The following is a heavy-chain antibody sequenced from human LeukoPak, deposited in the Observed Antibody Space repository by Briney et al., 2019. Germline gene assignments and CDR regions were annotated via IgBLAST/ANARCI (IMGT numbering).Heavy chain of an antibody. J-gene: IGHJ4*02. CDR3: TRGTLEAVD. CDR2: MNSDASNT. CDR1: GFTVSNNY. V-gene: IGHV3-74*01. Sequence: GGSLRLSCSASGFTVSNNYMSWVRQAPGKGLVWVSRMNSDASNTAYADSVKGRFTISRDNAKNTLYLQMNSLRGDDTGVYYCTRGTLEAVDWGQGTLATVSS. D-gene: IGHD1-1*01.